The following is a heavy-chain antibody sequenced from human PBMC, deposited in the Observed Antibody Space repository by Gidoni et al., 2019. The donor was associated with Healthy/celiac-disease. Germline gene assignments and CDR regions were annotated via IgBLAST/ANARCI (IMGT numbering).Heavy chain of an antibody. CDR2: MNPNSGNT. V-gene: IGHV1-8*01. J-gene: IGHJ4*02. Sequence: QVQLVQSGAEVQKPGASVKDSCQASGYTFTSYDTNWVRPATGQGLEWMGWMNPNSGNTGYAQKFQGRVTMARNTSISTAYMELSSLRSEDTAVYYCARTHYDSSGYYYYFDYWGQGTLVTVSS. CDR3: ARTHYDSSGYYYYFDY. CDR1: GYTFTSYD. D-gene: IGHD3-22*01.